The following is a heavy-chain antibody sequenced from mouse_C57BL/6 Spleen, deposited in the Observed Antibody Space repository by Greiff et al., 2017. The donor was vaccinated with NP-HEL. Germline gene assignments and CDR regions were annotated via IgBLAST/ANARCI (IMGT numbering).Heavy chain of an antibody. CDR3: ASPTGYYGFAY. J-gene: IGHJ3*01. Sequence: VQLQQSGPGLVQPSQSLSITCTVSGFSLTSYGVHWVRQSPGKGLEWLGVIWSGGSSDYNAAFISRLSISKDNSKSQVFLKMNSLQADDTAIYYCASPTGYYGFAYWGQGTLVTVSA. CDR1: GFSLTSYG. V-gene: IGHV2-2*01. D-gene: IGHD2-3*01. CDR2: IWSGGSS.